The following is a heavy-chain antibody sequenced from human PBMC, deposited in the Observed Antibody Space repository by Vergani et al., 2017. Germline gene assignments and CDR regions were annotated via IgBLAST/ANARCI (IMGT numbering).Heavy chain of an antibody. CDR1: VFTFNHYA. J-gene: IGHJ6*02. CDR3: AKANPRNSGYDYLYYYHAMDV. CDR2: ISGSGGST. Sequence: EVQLLESGGDLVQPGGSLRLSCAASVFTFNHYAMNWVRQAPGQGLEWVSGISGSGGSTYYAGSVKGRFTISRDSSKNTLYLQMNSLSAGDTAVYYCAKANPRNSGYDYLYYYHAMDVWGQGTTVTVSS. D-gene: IGHD5-12*01. V-gene: IGHV3-23*01.